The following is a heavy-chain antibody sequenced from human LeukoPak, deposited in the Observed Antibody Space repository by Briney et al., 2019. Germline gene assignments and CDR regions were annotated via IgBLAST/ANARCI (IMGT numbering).Heavy chain of an antibody. CDR1: GYTFTSYD. Sequence: ASVKVSCKDSGYTFTSYDINWVRQATGQGLEWMGWMNPNSGNTGYAQKFQGRVTMTRNTSISTAYMELSSLRSEDTAVYYCARYTFLEWLFSYYYGMDVWGQGTTVTVSS. J-gene: IGHJ6*02. CDR3: ARYTFLEWLFSYYYGMDV. D-gene: IGHD3-3*02. V-gene: IGHV1-8*01. CDR2: MNPNSGNT.